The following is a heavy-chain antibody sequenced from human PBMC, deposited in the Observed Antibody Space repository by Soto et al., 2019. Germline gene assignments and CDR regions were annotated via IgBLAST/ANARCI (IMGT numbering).Heavy chain of an antibody. V-gene: IGHV5-10-1*01. J-gene: IGHJ3*01. CDR1: GYKFTTFW. CDR3: ARPASGGSRDAFDV. Sequence: XDSLTISLKASGYKFTTFWLNWVRQTRGKGLEWLGRIDPTDSFTNYSPPFEGHVTISVDRSIGTAYLQWNSLQASDTAIYYCARPASGGSRDAFDVWGQGTTVTVSS. CDR2: IDPTDSFT. D-gene: IGHD2-15*01.